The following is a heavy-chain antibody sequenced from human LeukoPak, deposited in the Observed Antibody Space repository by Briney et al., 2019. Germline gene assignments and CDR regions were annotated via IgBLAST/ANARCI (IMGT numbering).Heavy chain of an antibody. CDR1: GFTFSSYW. D-gene: IGHD3-3*01. CDR2: IKQDGSEK. J-gene: IGHJ5*02. V-gene: IGHV3-7*01. CDR3: AREPADFGGNWFDP. Sequence: HPGGSLRLSCAASGFTFSSYWMSWVRQAPGKGLEWVTNIKQDGSEKYYVDSVKGRFTISRDNAKNSLYLQMNSLRAEDTAIYYCAREPADFGGNWFDPWGQGTLVTVSS.